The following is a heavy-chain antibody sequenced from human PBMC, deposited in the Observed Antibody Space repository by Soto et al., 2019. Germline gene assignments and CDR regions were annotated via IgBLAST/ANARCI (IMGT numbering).Heavy chain of an antibody. J-gene: IGHJ6*02. V-gene: IGHV4-61*08. CDR1: GRSISSGDYY. Sequence: SETLSLTCTVSGRSISSGDYYWSWIRQQPGKGLEWIGYIYYIGSTNYSPSLKSRVTISLDTSKNHVSLKLSSVIAADTAVYYCARDLPGYYGMDVWGQGTTVTVS. CDR3: ARDLPGYYGMDV. CDR2: IYYIGST.